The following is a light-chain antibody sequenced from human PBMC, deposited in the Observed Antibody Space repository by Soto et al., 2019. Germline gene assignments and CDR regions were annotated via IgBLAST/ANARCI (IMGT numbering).Light chain of an antibody. V-gene: IGLV2-14*01. CDR2: EVT. Sequence: QSALTQPASVSGSPGQSIAISCTGTSGDVGGYDYVSWYQQHPDKAPKLMIYEVTKRPSWVSNRFSGSKSGNTASLTISGLQPEDEADYYCSSHTSGSTRVFGSGTKLTDL. J-gene: IGLJ1*01. CDR3: SSHTSGSTRV. CDR1: SGDVGGYDY.